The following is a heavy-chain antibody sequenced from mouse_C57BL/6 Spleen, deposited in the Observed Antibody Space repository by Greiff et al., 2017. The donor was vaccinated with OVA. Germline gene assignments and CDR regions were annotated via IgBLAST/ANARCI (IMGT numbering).Heavy chain of an antibody. CDR1: GFNIKDYY. Sequence: EVQGVESGAELVKPGASVKLSCTASGFNIKDYYMHWVKQRTEQGLEWIGRIDPEDGETKYAPKFQGKATITADTSSNTAYLQLSSLTSEDTAVYYCARSYYYGSSFYYFDYWGQGTTLTVSS. V-gene: IGHV14-2*01. CDR3: ARSYYYGSSFYYFDY. J-gene: IGHJ2*01. CDR2: IDPEDGET. D-gene: IGHD1-1*01.